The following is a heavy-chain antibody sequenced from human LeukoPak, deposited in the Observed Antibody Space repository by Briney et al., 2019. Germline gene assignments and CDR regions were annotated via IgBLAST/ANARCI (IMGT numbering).Heavy chain of an antibody. Sequence: GASVKVSCKASGYTFTSYYMHWVRQAPGQGLEWMGIINPSGGSTSYAQKFQGRVTMTRDTSTSTVYMELSSLRSEDTAVYYCARDVERVEKGVVVVYYYGMDVWGQGTTVTVSS. CDR3: ARDVERVEKGVVVVYYYGMDV. CDR1: GYTFTSYY. CDR2: INPSGGST. D-gene: IGHD3-22*01. J-gene: IGHJ6*02. V-gene: IGHV1-46*01.